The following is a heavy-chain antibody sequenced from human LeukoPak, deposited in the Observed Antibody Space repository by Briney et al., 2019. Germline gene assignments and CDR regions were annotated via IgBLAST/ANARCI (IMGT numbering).Heavy chain of an antibody. D-gene: IGHD5-24*01. CDR1: GVSLSSYF. J-gene: IGHJ6*03. V-gene: IGHV4-4*09. CDR2: LYTSGST. Sequence: SETLSLTCTVSGVSLSSYFWSWIRRPPGKGLEWVGYLYTSGSTDSNPSHKSRVTIAEDTSKNQVSLKLRSVAAADTAVYYCARRGADMATIPDYGYWYMDVWGKGTTVTVSS. CDR3: ARRGADMATIPDYGYWYMDV.